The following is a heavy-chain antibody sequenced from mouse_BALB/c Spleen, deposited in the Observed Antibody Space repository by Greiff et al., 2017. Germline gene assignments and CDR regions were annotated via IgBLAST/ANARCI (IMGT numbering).Heavy chain of an antibody. Sequence: VHVKQSGAELVKPGASVKLSCTASGFNIKDTYMHWVKQRPEQGLEWIGRIDPANGNTKYDPKFQGKATITADTSSNTAYLQLSSLTSEDTAVYYCARLRRDWYFDVWGAGTTVTVSS. CDR1: GFNIKDTY. D-gene: IGHD2-4*01. CDR2: IDPANGNT. J-gene: IGHJ1*01. V-gene: IGHV14-3*02. CDR3: ARLRRDWYFDV.